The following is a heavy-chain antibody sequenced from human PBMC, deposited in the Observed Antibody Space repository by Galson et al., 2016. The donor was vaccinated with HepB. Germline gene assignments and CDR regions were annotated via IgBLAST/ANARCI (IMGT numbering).Heavy chain of an antibody. CDR2: INTNNGNT. D-gene: IGHD2-8*01. V-gene: IGHV1-18*04. CDR3: AREGMLFYMDV. CDR1: GYTFTSYS. J-gene: IGHJ6*02. Sequence: SVKVSCKASGYTFTSYSINWVRQAPGQGLEWMGWINTNNGNTNYAQKVQGRVTTTTATSTSTVYMELRSLRSDDTAVYYCAREGMLFYMDVWGQGTTVIVSS.